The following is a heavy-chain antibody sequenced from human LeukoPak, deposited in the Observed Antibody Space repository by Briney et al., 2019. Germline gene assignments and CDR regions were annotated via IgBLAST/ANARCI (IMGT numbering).Heavy chain of an antibody. CDR3: AKCLGWVRGSTCYGMDV. D-gene: IGHD3-10*01. CDR2: ISGSGGST. CDR1: GFTFSSYA. J-gene: IGHJ6*02. Sequence: GGSLRLSCAASGFTFSSYAMSWVRQAPGKGLEWVSAISGSGGSTYYADSVKGRFTISRDNSKNTLYLQMNSLRAEDTAVYYCAKCLGWVRGSTCYGMDVWGQGTTVTVSS. V-gene: IGHV3-23*01.